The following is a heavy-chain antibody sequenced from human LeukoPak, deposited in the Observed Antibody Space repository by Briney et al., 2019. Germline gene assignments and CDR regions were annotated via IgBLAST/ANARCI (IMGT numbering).Heavy chain of an antibody. D-gene: IGHD3-22*01. J-gene: IGHJ3*02. CDR2: ISSSSSYI. Sequence: PGGSLRLSCAVSGFTFSSYSMNWVRQAPGKGLEWVSSISSSSSYIYYADSVKGRFTISRDNAKNSLYLQMNSLRAEGTAVYYCARVPYDSSGYPHAFDIWGQGTMVTVSS. CDR3: ARVPYDSSGYPHAFDI. CDR1: GFTFSSYS. V-gene: IGHV3-21*01.